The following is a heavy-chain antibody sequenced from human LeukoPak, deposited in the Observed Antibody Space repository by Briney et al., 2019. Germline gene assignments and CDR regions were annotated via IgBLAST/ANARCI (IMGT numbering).Heavy chain of an antibody. CDR2: INHSGST. J-gene: IGHJ1*01. CDR3: ARAEGYCSSTSCSEYFQH. V-gene: IGHV4-34*01. Sequence: SETLSLTCAVYGGSFSGYYWSWIRQPPGKGREWIGEINHSGSTNYNPSLKSRVTISVDTSKNQFSLKLSSVTAADTAVYYCARAEGYCSSTSCSEYFQHWGQGTLVTVSS. D-gene: IGHD2-2*01. CDR1: GGSFSGYY.